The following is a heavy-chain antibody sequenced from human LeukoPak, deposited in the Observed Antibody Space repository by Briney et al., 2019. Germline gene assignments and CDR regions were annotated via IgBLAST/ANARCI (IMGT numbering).Heavy chain of an antibody. Sequence: GGSLRLSCAASGFTFDGYAMQWVRQAPGKGLEWVSLIRGDGGSTYYADSVKGRFIISRDNTKNSLYLQMKSLRTEDTALYYCAKDIQLWRDFDYWGQGTLVTVSS. CDR2: IRGDGGST. CDR1: GFTFDGYA. CDR3: AKDIQLWRDFDY. J-gene: IGHJ4*02. V-gene: IGHV3-43*02. D-gene: IGHD5-18*01.